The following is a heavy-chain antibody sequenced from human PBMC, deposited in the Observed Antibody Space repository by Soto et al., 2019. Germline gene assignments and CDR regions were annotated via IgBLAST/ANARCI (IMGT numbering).Heavy chain of an antibody. CDR1: AGSISSTTYY. CDR2: IYYSGSP. D-gene: IGHD1-26*01. CDR3: ARHRRSGTNYDGNDY. Sequence: QLQLQESGPGLVKPSETLSLTCIVSAGSISSTTYYWGWIRQPPGKGLEWIGSIYYSGSPSYNPSLKSRVTISVDASKDQFSLRLSSVTAADTGVYYCARHRRSGTNYDGNDYWGQGALVTVSS. V-gene: IGHV4-39*01. J-gene: IGHJ4*02.